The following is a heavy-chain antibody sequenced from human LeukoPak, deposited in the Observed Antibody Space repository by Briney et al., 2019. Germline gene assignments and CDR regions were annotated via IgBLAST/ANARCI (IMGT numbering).Heavy chain of an antibody. D-gene: IGHD2-8*02. CDR2: TVVSGPDT. J-gene: IGHJ4*02. CDR1: GFTFTNYA. V-gene: IGHV3-23*01. Sequence: GRSLRLSCAASGFTFTNYAMSWVRQTPGKGLEWVSATVVSGPDTYHADSVNGRFTVSRDNSRNTLYLQMNSLRVEDTAVYYCTKAPLSACTGAFCYPFDYWGQGTLVTVSS. CDR3: TKAPLSACTGAFCYPFDY.